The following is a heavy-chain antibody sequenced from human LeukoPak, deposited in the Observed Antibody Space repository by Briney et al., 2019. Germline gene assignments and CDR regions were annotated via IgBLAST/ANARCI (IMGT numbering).Heavy chain of an antibody. V-gene: IGHV3-30-3*01. CDR1: GFTFSSYA. Sequence: GGSLRLSCAASGFTFSSYAMHWVRQAPGKGLEWVAVISYDGSNKYYADSVKGRFTISRDNSKNTLYLQMNSLRAGDTAVYYCAITYYDSSRPFDYWGQGTLVTVSS. CDR3: AITYYDSSRPFDY. D-gene: IGHD3-22*01. J-gene: IGHJ4*02. CDR2: ISYDGSNK.